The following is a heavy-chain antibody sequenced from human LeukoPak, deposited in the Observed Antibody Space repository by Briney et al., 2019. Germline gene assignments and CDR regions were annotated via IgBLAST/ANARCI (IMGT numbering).Heavy chain of an antibody. Sequence: SETLSLTCIVSGGSISSYYWSWIRQPPGKGLEWIGYIFHTGSTNYNPSLKSRVTMSIDTSKNQLSLRLSSVTAADTAVYYCARQLYTVGAYYFYYWGPGTQVPVSS. J-gene: IGHJ4*02. CDR1: GGSISSYY. D-gene: IGHD1-26*01. V-gene: IGHV4-59*08. CDR2: IFHTGST. CDR3: ARQLYTVGAYYFYY.